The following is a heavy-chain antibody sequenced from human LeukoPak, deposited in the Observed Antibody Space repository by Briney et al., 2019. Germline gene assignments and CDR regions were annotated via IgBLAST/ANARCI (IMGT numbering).Heavy chain of an antibody. CDR3: ARRRYYGSGSHYYYCYMDF. D-gene: IGHD3-10*01. V-gene: IGHV1-18*01. CDR1: GYTFTSYG. J-gene: IGHJ6*03. Sequence: GASVKVSCKASGYTFTSYGISWVRQAPGQGLEWMGWISAYNGNTNYAQKLQGRVTMTTDTSTSTAYMELRSLRSDDTAVYYCARRRYYGSGSHYYYCYMDFWGKGTTVTVSS. CDR2: ISAYNGNT.